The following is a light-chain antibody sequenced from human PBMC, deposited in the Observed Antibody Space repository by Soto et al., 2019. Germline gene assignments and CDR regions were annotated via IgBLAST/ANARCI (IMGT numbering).Light chain of an antibody. CDR2: DVT. CDR1: SSDVGGYNY. J-gene: IGLJ3*02. V-gene: IGLV2-11*01. CDR3: HSYGDSLSGSV. Sequence: QSALTQPRSVSGSPGQSVAISCTGTSSDVGGYNYVSWYQQFPGKVPKLMIYDVTKRPSGVPDRFSGSKSGNTASLTISGLQAEDEADYYCHSYGDSLSGSVFGGGTKLTVL.